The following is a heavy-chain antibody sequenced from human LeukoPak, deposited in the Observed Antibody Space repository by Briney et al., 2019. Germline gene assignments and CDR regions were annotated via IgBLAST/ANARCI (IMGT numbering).Heavy chain of an antibody. CDR1: GGSFSGYY. CDR2: INHSGST. J-gene: IGHJ4*02. CDR3: ARGSGSYGEDFEY. D-gene: IGHD3-22*01. Sequence: SETLSLTCAVYGGSFSGYYWSWIRQPPGKGLEWIGEINHSGSTNYNPSLKSRVTISLDTSKNQFSLKLSSVTAADTAVYYCARGSGSYGEDFEYWGQGTLVTVSS. V-gene: IGHV4-34*01.